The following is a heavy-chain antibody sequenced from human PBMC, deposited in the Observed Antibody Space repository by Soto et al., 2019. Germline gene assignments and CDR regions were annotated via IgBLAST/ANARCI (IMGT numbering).Heavy chain of an antibody. CDR2: INHSGST. V-gene: IGHV4-34*01. CDR1: GGSLRRHS. Sequence: ETLLFTSAVYGGSLRRHSWRGIRLPPGKGLEWIGEINHSGSTNYNPSLKSRVTISVDTSKNQFSLKLSSVTAADTAVYYCARVRIAVAGTLNYYYYGMDVWGQGTTVT. J-gene: IGHJ6*02. D-gene: IGHD6-19*01. CDR3: ARVRIAVAGTLNYYYYGMDV.